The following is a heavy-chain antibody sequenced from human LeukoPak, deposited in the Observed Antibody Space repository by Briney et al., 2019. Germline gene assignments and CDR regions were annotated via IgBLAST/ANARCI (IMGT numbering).Heavy chain of an antibody. CDR1: GDSVSGNSAA. Sequence: SQTLSLTCAISGDSVSGNSAAWNWSRQSPSRGLEWLGRTYYRSKWYNDYAVSVKSRITINPDTSKNQFSLQLNSVTPEDTAVYYCAREKGWYQPGAYDYWGQETLVTVSS. CDR3: AREKGWYQPGAYDY. CDR2: TYYRSKWYN. D-gene: IGHD6-19*01. J-gene: IGHJ4*02. V-gene: IGHV6-1*01.